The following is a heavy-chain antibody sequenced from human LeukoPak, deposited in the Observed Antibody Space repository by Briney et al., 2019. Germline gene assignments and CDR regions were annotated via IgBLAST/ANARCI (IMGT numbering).Heavy chain of an antibody. Sequence: PGGSLRLSCSASGFSFSSYNMHWVRQAPGKALEYVSTISSNGGSTSYADSVKGRFTISRDNSKNTLYLQMSTLRAEDTAVYYCVKDYYGSGSYPWFDPWGQGTLVTVSS. CDR3: VKDYYGSGSYPWFDP. CDR1: GFSFSSYN. D-gene: IGHD3-10*01. J-gene: IGHJ5*02. CDR2: ISSNGGST. V-gene: IGHV3-64D*06.